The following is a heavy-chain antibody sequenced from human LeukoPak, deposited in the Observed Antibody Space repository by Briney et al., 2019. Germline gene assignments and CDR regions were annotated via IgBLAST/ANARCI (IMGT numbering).Heavy chain of an antibody. CDR2: IRYDGSNK. V-gene: IGHV3-30*02. CDR1: GFTFSSYG. J-gene: IGHJ4*02. D-gene: IGHD3-22*01. CDR3: AKATSGSFDY. Sequence: GESLKISCAASGFTFSSYGMHWVRQAPGKGLEWEAFIRYDGSNKYYADSVKGRFTISRDNSKNTLYLQMNSLRAEDTAVYYCAKATSGSFDYWGQGTLVTVSS.